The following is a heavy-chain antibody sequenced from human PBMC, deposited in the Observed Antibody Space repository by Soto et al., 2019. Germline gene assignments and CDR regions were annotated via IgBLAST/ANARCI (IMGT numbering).Heavy chain of an antibody. Sequence: QVQLQQWGAGLLKPSETLSLTCDVYGGSFSGYYWSWIRQPPGKGLEWIAEVSHSGATSYNPSLKSRVTMSVDTSRNQFSLNLKFVTAADTAVYYCARGGSSWYAEYLQHWGQGTLVSVSS. J-gene: IGHJ1*01. V-gene: IGHV4-34*02. CDR1: GGSFSGYY. D-gene: IGHD6-13*01. CDR2: VSHSGAT. CDR3: ARGGSSWYAEYLQH.